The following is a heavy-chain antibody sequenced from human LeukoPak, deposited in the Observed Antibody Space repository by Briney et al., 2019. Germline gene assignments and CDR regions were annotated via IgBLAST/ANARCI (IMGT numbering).Heavy chain of an antibody. V-gene: IGHV1-69*04. Sequence: SVKVSCKASGGTFSSYAISWVRQAPGQGLEWMGRIIPILCIANYTQKFQGRVTITADNSTSTAYMELSSLRSEDTAVYFCARDRVSSDCGGDCRYSLNYWGQGTLVTVSS. CDR1: GGTFSSYA. CDR3: ARDRVSSDCGGDCRYSLNY. J-gene: IGHJ4*02. CDR2: IIPILCIA. D-gene: IGHD2-21*02.